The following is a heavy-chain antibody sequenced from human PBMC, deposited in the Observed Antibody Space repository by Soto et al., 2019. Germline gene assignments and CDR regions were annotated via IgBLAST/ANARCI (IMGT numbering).Heavy chain of an antibody. CDR3: ARDPPYGSGLLAP. CDR1: GGSCSSYG. Sequence: GASVKVSCKASGGSCSSYGINWVRQAPGQGLEWMGGINPLFDTTNYAQKFQGRVTITADKSTSTAYMELRSLSSGDTAVYYCARDPPYGSGLLAPWGQGTLVTVSS. CDR2: INPLFDTT. D-gene: IGHD3-10*01. J-gene: IGHJ5*02. V-gene: IGHV1-69*06.